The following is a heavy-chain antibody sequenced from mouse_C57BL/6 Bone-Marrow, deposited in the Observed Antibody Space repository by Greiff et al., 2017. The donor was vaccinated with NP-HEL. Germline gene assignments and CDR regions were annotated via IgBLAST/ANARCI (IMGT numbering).Heavy chain of an antibody. D-gene: IGHD1-1*01. V-gene: IGHV14-4*01. Sequence: VQLQQSGAELVRPGASVKLSCTASGFNIKDDYMHWVKQRPEQGLEWIGWIDPENGDTEYASKFQGKATITADTSSNTAYLQLSSLTSEDTAVYYCTNGSSWYVDVWGTGTTVTVSS. J-gene: IGHJ1*03. CDR1: GFNIKDDY. CDR3: TNGSSWYVDV. CDR2: IDPENGDT.